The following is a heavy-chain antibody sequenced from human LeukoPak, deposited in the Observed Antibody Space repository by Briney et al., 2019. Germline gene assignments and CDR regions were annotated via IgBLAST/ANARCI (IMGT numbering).Heavy chain of an antibody. D-gene: IGHD5-18*01. J-gene: IGHJ4*02. CDR2: ISAYNGNT. CDR1: GYTFTSYG. CDR3: ARDRFDGYIDY. Sequence: GASVKVSCKASGYTFTSYGISWVRQAPGQELEWMGWISAYNGNTNYAQKLQGRVTMTTDTSTSTAYMELRGLRSDDTAVYYCARDRFDGYIDYWGQGTLVTVSS. V-gene: IGHV1-18*01.